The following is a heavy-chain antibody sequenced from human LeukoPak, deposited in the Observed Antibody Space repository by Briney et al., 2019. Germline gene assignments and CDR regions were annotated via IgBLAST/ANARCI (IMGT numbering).Heavy chain of an antibody. J-gene: IGHJ6*02. D-gene: IGHD1-26*01. CDR2: ISWNSGSI. Sequence: ALLLSCAASGFTFDDYAMHWVRRAPGKGLEWVSGISWNSGSIGYADSVKGRFTISRDNAKNSLYLQMNSLRAEDTALYYCAKDIGGSYYDYYYYGMDVWGQGTTVTVSS. CDR3: AKDIGGSYYDYYYYGMDV. CDR1: GFTFDDYA. V-gene: IGHV3-9*01.